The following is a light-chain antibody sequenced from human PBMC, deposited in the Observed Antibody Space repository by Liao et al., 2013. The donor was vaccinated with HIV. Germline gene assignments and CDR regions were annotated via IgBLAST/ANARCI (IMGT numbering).Light chain of an antibody. V-gene: IGLV3-1*01. CDR2: QDN. CDR3: QVWDTSEL. J-gene: IGLJ2*01. CDR1: KLGEKY. Sequence: SYELTQPPSVSVSPGQTASITCSGHKLGEKYTYWYQQKPGQSPVLVIYQDNQRPSGTPERFSGSTSGNTATLTISRVEAGDEADYYCQVWDTSELFGGGTKLTVL.